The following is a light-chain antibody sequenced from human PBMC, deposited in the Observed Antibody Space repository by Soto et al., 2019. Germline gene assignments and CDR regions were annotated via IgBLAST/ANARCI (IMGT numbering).Light chain of an antibody. CDR1: QSISTY. J-gene: IGKJ2*01. CDR2: AAS. V-gene: IGKV1-39*01. CDR3: QQSYSSPYT. Sequence: DIQMTQSPSPLSASVGDRVTITCRASQSISTYLNWYQQKPGKAPKLLIYAASSLQSGVPSRFSGSGSGTDFTLTISSLQPEDFGTYYCQQSYSSPYTFGQGTKVGIK.